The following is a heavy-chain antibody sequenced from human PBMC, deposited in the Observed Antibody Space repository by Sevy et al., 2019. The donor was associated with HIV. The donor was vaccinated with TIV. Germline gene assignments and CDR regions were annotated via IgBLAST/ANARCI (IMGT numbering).Heavy chain of an antibody. CDR3: ARGVTKEGRHFDY. D-gene: IGHD4-4*01. Sequence: GGSLRLSCAASGFTFSSYSMNWVRQAPGKGLEWVSYISSSSSTIYYADSVKGRFTISRDNAKNSLYLQMNSLRDEDTVVYYCARGVTKEGRHFDYWGQGTLVTVSS. CDR1: GFTFSSYS. V-gene: IGHV3-48*02. J-gene: IGHJ4*02. CDR2: ISSSSSTI.